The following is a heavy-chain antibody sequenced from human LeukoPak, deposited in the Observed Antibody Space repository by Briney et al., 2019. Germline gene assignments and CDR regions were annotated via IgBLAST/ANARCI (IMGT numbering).Heavy chain of an antibody. CDR1: GFTFDDYA. Sequence: GRSLRLSCAASGFTFDDYAMHWVRQAPGKGLEWIPGLSWNSVTIDYADSVKGRFTISRDNAKNSLYLQMNSLRAEDTALYYCVKDSSGWYGVFDYWGQGTLVTVSS. D-gene: IGHD6-19*01. CDR2: LSWNSVTI. J-gene: IGHJ4*02. V-gene: IGHV3-9*01. CDR3: VKDSSGWYGVFDY.